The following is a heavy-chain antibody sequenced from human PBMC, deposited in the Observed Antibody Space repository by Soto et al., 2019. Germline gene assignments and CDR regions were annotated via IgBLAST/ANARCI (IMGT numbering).Heavy chain of an antibody. D-gene: IGHD2-15*01. Sequence: QVQLVESGGGVVQPGRSLRLSCAASGFTFSTYGMHWVRQAPGKGLEWVAVISYDGNIKYYADSVKGRFTISRDNSKNTLYLQINRLRADDTAVYYCAKDRDVVVVGATYGMDVWGQGTTVTVSS. J-gene: IGHJ6*02. V-gene: IGHV3-30*18. CDR3: AKDRDVVVVGATYGMDV. CDR1: GFTFSTYG. CDR2: ISYDGNIK.